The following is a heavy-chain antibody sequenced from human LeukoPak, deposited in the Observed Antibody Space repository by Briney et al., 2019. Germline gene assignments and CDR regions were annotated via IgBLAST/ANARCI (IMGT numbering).Heavy chain of an antibody. Sequence: TGGSLRLSCAASGFMFSTYWMTWVRQAPGKGLEWVANIKPDGSETYYLDPVKGRFTISRDNAKNLLYLQMNSLRGEDAAVYYCGGFGYEAAVDLWGQGTLVTVSS. D-gene: IGHD6-13*01. J-gene: IGHJ4*02. V-gene: IGHV3-7*01. CDR1: GFMFSTYW. CDR2: IKPDGSET. CDR3: GGFGYEAAVDL.